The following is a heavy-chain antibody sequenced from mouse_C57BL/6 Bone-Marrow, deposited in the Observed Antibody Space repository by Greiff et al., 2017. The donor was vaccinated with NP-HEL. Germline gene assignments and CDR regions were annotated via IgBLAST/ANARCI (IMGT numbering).Heavy chain of an antibody. J-gene: IGHJ1*03. D-gene: IGHD4-1*01. CDR3: ARVGLYWYFDV. Sequence: QVQLQQSGPGLVQPSQSLSITCTVSGFSLTSYGVHWVRQSPGMGLEWLGVIWSGGSTDYNAAFISRLSISKDNSKSQVFFKMNSLQADDTAIYYCARVGLYWYFDVWGTGTTVTVSS. CDR2: IWSGGST. V-gene: IGHV2-2*01. CDR1: GFSLTSYG.